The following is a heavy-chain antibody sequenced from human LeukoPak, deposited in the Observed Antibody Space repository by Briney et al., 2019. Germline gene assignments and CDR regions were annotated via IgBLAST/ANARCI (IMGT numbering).Heavy chain of an antibody. CDR1: GFTFSDYI. Sequence: GGSLRLSCAASGFTFSDYIMHWVRQAPGKGLEWVAVISKDGGFRYHADSVKGRFTISRDNSKNALYLQMNSLRAEDTAVYYCAKDKYSSRKGYYYYGMDVWGQGTTVTVSS. D-gene: IGHD6-13*01. V-gene: IGHV3-30*01. CDR3: AKDKYSSRKGYYYYGMDV. J-gene: IGHJ6*02. CDR2: ISKDGGFR.